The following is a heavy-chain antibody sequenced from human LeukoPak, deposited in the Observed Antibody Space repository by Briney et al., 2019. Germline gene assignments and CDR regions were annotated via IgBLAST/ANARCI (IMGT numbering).Heavy chain of an antibody. CDR1: GDSISSYY. CDR2: IHPSGST. V-gene: IGHV4-4*07. CDR3: ARGPPPDFDY. Sequence: SETLSLTCTVSGDSISSYYWSWVRQPAGKGLEWIGRIHPSGSTNYNPSLKSRVTLSVDTSKDQFSLKLSSVTAADTAVYYCARGPPPDFDYWGRGTLVTVSS. J-gene: IGHJ4*02.